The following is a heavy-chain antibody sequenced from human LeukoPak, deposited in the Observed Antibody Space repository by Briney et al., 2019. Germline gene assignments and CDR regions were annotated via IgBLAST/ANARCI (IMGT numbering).Heavy chain of an antibody. CDR1: GGTFSSCA. CDR2: IIPIFGTA. J-gene: IGHJ5*02. V-gene: IGHV1-69*05. Sequence: SVKVSCKASGGTFSSCAISWVRQAPGQGLEWMGGIIPIFGTANYAQKFQGRLSLTRDMSTSTDYMELSSLRSEDTAVYYCARDNSVGDTAWWFDPWGQGTLVTVSS. CDR3: ARDNSVGDTAWWFDP. D-gene: IGHD1-26*01.